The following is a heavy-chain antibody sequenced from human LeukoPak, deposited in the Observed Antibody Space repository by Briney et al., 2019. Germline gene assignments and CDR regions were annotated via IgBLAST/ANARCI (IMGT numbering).Heavy chain of an antibody. D-gene: IGHD6-19*01. CDR3: ARGSGWSFDY. V-gene: IGHV4-34*01. J-gene: IGHJ4*02. CDR1: GGSFSGYY. Sequence: PSETLSLTCAVYGGSFSGYYWSWIRQPPGKGLEWIGEINHSGSTNYNPSLKSRVTISVDTSKNQFSLKLSSVTAADTAVYYCARGSGWSFDYWGQGTLVTVSS. CDR2: INHSGST.